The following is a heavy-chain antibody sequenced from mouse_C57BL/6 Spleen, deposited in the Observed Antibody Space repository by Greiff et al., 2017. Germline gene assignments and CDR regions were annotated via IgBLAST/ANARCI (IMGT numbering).Heavy chain of an antibody. CDR2: IYPGDGDT. Sequence: QVQLQQSGAELVKPGASVKISCKASGYAFSSYWMNWVKQRPGKGLEWIGQIYPGDGDTNYNGKFKGKATLTADKSSSTAYMQLSSLTSEDSAVYCCAPYYYGSTPYYYAMDYWGQGTSVTVSS. D-gene: IGHD1-1*01. CDR3: APYYYGSTPYYYAMDY. V-gene: IGHV1-80*01. CDR1: GYAFSSYW. J-gene: IGHJ4*01.